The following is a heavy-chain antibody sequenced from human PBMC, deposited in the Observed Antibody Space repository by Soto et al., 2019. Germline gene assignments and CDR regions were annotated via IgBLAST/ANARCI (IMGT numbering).Heavy chain of an antibody. D-gene: IGHD3-22*01. CDR1: GGTFTSHG. CDR2: IVPIFGTP. Sequence: RASVKVSCKASGGTFTSHGISWVRQAPGQGLEWMGGIVPIFGTPNYAQKFQGRVTIVADESTSTAYMELSSVRSEDTAIYYCARDRDYYDGSGYYRHYHNMDVGGRGTTVTVSS. J-gene: IGHJ6*02. V-gene: IGHV1-69*13. CDR3: ARDRDYYDGSGYYRHYHNMDV.